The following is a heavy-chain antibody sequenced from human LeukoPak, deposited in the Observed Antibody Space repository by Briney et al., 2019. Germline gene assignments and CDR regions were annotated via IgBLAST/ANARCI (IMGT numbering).Heavy chain of an antibody. V-gene: IGHV3-11*03. CDR3: ARLRDNSGYYYYFDY. CDR2: ISSSSSYT. J-gene: IGHJ4*02. D-gene: IGHD3-22*01. CDR1: GFTFSDYY. Sequence: GGSLRLSCAASGFTFSDYYMSWIRQAPGKGLEWVSYISSSSSYTNYADSVKGRFTISRDNAKNSLYLQMNSLRAEDTAVYYCARLRDNSGYYYYFDYWGQGTLVTVSS.